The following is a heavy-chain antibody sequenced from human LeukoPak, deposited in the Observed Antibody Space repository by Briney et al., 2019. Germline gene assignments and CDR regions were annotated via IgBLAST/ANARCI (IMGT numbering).Heavy chain of an antibody. V-gene: IGHV1-18*01. D-gene: IGHD3-16*02. J-gene: IGHJ5*02. CDR2: ISAYNGHT. Sequence: ASVKVSCKASGYTFNNYGFSWVRQAPGQGLEWMGWISAYNGHTKNAQKFQGRVTMTTDTSTSTVNMELRSLRSEDTAVYYCARDNSVGDIAWWFDPWGQGTLVTVSS. CDR3: ARDNSVGDIAWWFDP. CDR1: GYTFNNYG.